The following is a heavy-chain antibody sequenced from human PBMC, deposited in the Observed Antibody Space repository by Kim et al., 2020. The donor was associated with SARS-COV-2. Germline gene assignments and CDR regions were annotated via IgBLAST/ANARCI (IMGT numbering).Heavy chain of an antibody. Sequence: GGSLRLSCAASGFTFSTYAMNWVRQAPGKGLEWVSSISSDSTYIYYADSMKGRFTIFRDNAKKSLYLQMNSLRVEDTAVYYCARGAAPTTLEVDFDFWGQGTLVTVSS. J-gene: IGHJ4*02. CDR3: ARGAAPTTLEVDFDF. D-gene: IGHD1-26*01. V-gene: IGHV3-21*01. CDR2: ISSDSTYI. CDR1: GFTFSTYA.